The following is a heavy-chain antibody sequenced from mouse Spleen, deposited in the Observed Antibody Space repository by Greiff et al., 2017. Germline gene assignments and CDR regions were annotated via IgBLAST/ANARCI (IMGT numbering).Heavy chain of an antibody. J-gene: IGHJ4*01. CDR3: ARRRDAMNY. V-gene: IGHV1-26*01. Sequence: EVQLQQSGPELVKPGASVKISCKASGYTFTDYYMNWVKQSHGKSLEWIGDINPNNGGTSYNQKFKGKATLTVDKSSSTAYMELRSLTSEDSAVYYCARRRDAMNYWGQGTSVTVSS. CDR1: GYTFTDYY. CDR2: INPNNGGT.